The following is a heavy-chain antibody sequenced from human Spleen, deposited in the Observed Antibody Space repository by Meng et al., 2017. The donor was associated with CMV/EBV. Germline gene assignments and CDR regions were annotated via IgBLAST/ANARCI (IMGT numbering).Heavy chain of an antibody. CDR3: ATGVGFRTADN. CDR1: GLTFSNRN. D-gene: IGHD1-1*01. CDR2: ITSSDTYI. V-gene: IGHV3-21*01. Sequence: SCVASGLTFSNRNMNWVRQVPGKGLEWIASITSSDTYIYYADSVKGRFTISRDNAKNSLYLQLDRLRVEDTAVFFCATGVGFRTADNWGQGTLVTVSS. J-gene: IGHJ4*02.